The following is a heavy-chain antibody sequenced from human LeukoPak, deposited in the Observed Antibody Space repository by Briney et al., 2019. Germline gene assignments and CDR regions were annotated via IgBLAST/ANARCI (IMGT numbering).Heavy chain of an antibody. J-gene: IGHJ6*03. CDR1: GFTFSSFD. CDR2: IGTASDT. CDR3: ARGPPRGKYYYMDV. Sequence: GGSLRLSCAASGFTFSSFDMHWVRQPTGQGLEWVSTIGTASDTYYPGSVEGRFTLSRDNAKNSLCLQMNSLTAGDTAVYYCARGPPRGKYYYMDVWGKGTTVTVSS. D-gene: IGHD1-1*01. V-gene: IGHV3-13*01.